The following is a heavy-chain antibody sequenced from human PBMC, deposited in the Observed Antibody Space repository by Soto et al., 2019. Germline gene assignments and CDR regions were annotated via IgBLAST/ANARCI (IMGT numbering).Heavy chain of an antibody. CDR1: GDSVISGGYY. CDR2: IYYSGNT. V-gene: IGHV4-31*02. D-gene: IGHD2-15*01. Sequence: QVQLQESGPGLVKPSQTLSLTCSVSGDSVISGGYYWNWIRQHPGTGLEWIGSIYYSGNTYYNPSRKSRVAISLDASKNQFSLNLRSGTAADTAVYYCARGNLTGWSTFHYWGRGALVTVSS. J-gene: IGHJ4*02. CDR3: ARGNLTGWSTFHY.